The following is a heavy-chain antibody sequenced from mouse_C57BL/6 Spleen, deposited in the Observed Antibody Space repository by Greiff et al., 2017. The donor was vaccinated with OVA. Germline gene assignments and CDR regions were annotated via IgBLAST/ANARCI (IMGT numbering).Heavy chain of an antibody. CDR2: IYPGSGST. CDR1: GYTFTSYW. J-gene: IGHJ2*01. D-gene: IGHD2-4*01. CDR3: AREVGNMGLRRGYYFDY. Sequence: VQLQQPGAELVKPGASVKMSCKASGYTFTSYWITWVKQRPGQGLEWIGDIYPGSGSTNYNEKFKSKATLTVDTSSSTAYMQLSSLTSEDSAVYYCAREVGNMGLRRGYYFDYWGQGTTLTVSS. V-gene: IGHV1-55*01.